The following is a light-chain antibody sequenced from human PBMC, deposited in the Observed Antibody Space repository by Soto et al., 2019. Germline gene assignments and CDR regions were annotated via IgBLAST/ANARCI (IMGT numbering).Light chain of an antibody. CDR3: QQSFIPSLT. Sequence: DIQMTQSPSSLSASVGDRVTITCRASQNIGDYLNWYQHRPGKAPKLLIYDASVLQDGVTSRFRGSGSGTAFSLTISRLQPEDFATNYCQQSFIPSLTFGGGTKVEI. CDR2: DAS. J-gene: IGKJ4*01. CDR1: QNIGDY. V-gene: IGKV1-39*01.